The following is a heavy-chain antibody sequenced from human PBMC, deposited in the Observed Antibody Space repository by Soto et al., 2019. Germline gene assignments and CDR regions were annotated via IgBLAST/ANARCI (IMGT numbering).Heavy chain of an antibody. CDR2: IIPIFGTA. CDR1: GGTFSSYA. Sequence: SVKVSCKASGGTFSSYAISWVRQAPGQGLEWMGGIIPIFGTANYAQKFQGRVTITADKSTSTAYMELSSLRSEDTAVYYCARRHGSYSNYDVRYYYGMDVWGQGTTVTVS. D-gene: IGHD4-4*01. CDR3: ARRHGSYSNYDVRYYYGMDV. V-gene: IGHV1-69*06. J-gene: IGHJ6*02.